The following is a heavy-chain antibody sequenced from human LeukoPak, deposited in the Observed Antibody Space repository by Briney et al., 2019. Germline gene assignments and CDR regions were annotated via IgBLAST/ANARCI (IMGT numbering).Heavy chain of an antibody. CDR2: ISSSGSTI. V-gene: IGHV3-48*03. CDR1: GFTFSSYE. J-gene: IGHJ4*02. Sequence: GGSLRLSCAASGFTFSSYEMNWVRQAPGKGLEWVSYISSSGSTIYYADSVKGRFTISRDNAKSSLYLQMNSLRAEDTAVYYCARGPKNYYDSSGYGYWGQGALVTVSS. D-gene: IGHD3-22*01. CDR3: ARGPKNYYDSSGYGY.